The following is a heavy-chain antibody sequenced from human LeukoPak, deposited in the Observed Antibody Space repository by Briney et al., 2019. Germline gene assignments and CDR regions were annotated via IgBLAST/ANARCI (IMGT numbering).Heavy chain of an antibody. J-gene: IGHJ1*01. CDR2: IFYSGTT. CDR1: GASISSSSDY. CDR3: ARDQFSEYFQH. V-gene: IGHV4-39*02. Sequence: PSETLSLTCTVSGASISSSSDYWGWIRQPPGRGLEWIGSIFYSGTTYYNPSLKSRVTISVDTSRNHFSLKLTSVTAADTAVYYCARDQFSEYFQHWGQGTLVTVSS.